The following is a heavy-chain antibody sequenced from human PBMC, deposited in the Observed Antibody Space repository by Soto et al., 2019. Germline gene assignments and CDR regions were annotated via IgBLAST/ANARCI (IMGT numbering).Heavy chain of an antibody. Sequence: SETLSLTCTVSGGSISSYYWSWIRQPPGKGLEWIGYIYYSGSTNYNPSLKSRVTISVDTSKNQFSLKLSSVTAADTAVYYCATGVDTAMVGTSTHYYYGIDVWGQGTTVTVSS. CDR2: IYYSGST. J-gene: IGHJ6*02. CDR1: GGSISSYY. V-gene: IGHV4-59*01. CDR3: ATGVDTAMVGTSTHYYYGIDV. D-gene: IGHD5-18*01.